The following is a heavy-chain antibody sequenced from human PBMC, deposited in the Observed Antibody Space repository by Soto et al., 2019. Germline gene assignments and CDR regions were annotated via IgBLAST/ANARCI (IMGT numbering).Heavy chain of an antibody. Sequence: SETLSLTCTVSGGSISSYYWSWVRQPAGKGLEWIGRIYTSGSTNYNPSLKSRVTMSVDTSKNQFSLKLSSVTAADTAVYYCARAYQLLPSFAFWFDPWGQGTLVTVSS. V-gene: IGHV4-4*07. CDR3: ARAYQLLPSFAFWFDP. D-gene: IGHD2-2*01. CDR1: GGSISSYY. J-gene: IGHJ5*02. CDR2: IYTSGST.